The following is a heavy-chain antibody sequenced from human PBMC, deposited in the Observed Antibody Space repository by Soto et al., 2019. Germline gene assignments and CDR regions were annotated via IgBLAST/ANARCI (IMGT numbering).Heavy chain of an antibody. CDR2: INDRGST. Sequence: QMQLQQWGAGLVRPSETLSLTCAVYGGSFSGYYCTWIRQSPGKGLEWIGEINDRGSTNYNPSLESRVAISLDTSKNQLSLKMTSVTAADTAVYFCARADYGDFPDLTWGQGTLVTVSS. V-gene: IGHV4-34*01. CDR1: GGSFSGYY. CDR3: ARADYGDFPDLT. D-gene: IGHD4-17*01. J-gene: IGHJ5*02.